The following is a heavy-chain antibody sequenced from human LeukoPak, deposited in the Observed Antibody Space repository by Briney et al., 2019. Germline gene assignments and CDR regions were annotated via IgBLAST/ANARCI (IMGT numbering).Heavy chain of an antibody. CDR2: IYPGDSDT. Sequence: GESLKISCKGSGYSFTSYWIGWVRQMPGKDLEWMGIIYPGDSDTRYSPSFQGQVTISADKSISTAYLQWSSLKASDTAMYYCARNYCSSTSCDYYYGMDVWGQGTTVTVSS. D-gene: IGHD2-2*01. CDR1: GYSFTSYW. V-gene: IGHV5-51*01. J-gene: IGHJ6*02. CDR3: ARNYCSSTSCDYYYGMDV.